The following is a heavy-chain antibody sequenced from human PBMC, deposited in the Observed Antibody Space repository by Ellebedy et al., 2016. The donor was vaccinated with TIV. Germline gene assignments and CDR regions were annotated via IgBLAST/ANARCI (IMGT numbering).Heavy chain of an antibody. Sequence: GESLKISCAASGFTFSSYSMNWVRQAPGKGLEWVSYISSRSSTIYYADSVKGRFTISRDNAKNSLYLQMNSLRDEDTAVYYCAGIADVRFDPWGQGTLVSVSS. CDR3: AGIADVRFDP. V-gene: IGHV3-48*02. CDR2: ISSRSSTI. D-gene: IGHD3-10*02. J-gene: IGHJ5*02. CDR1: GFTFSSYS.